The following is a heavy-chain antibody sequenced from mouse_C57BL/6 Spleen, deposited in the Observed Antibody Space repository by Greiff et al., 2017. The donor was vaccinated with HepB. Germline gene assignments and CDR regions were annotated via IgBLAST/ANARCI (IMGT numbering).Heavy chain of an antibody. Sequence: DVKLQESGAELVRPGASVKLSCTASGFNIKDYYMHWVKQRPEQGLEWIGRIDPEDGDTEYAPKFQGKATMTADTSSNTAYLQLSSLTSEDTAVYYCTTWGYYGYAMDYWGQGTSVTVSS. D-gene: IGHD1-1*01. CDR3: TTWGYYGYAMDY. CDR2: IDPEDGDT. CDR1: GFNIKDYY. V-gene: IGHV14-1*01. J-gene: IGHJ4*01.